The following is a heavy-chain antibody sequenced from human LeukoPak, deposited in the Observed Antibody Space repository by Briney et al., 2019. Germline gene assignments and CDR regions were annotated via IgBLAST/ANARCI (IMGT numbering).Heavy chain of an antibody. CDR2: ISGSGGST. V-gene: IGHV3-23*01. D-gene: IGHD3-10*01. J-gene: IGHJ4*02. Sequence: GGSLRLSCAASGFTFSSYAMTWVRQAPGKGLEWVSAISGSGGSTYYAGSVKGRFTISRDNSKNTLYLQMNSLRAEDTAVYYCARDRVEWFGELFTYYFDYWGQGTLVTVSS. CDR3: ARDRVEWFGELFTYYFDY. CDR1: GFTFSSYA.